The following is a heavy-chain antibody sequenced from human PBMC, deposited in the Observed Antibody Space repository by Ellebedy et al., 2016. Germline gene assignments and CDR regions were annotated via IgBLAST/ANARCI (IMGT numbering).Heavy chain of an antibody. CDR2: ISGSGGST. J-gene: IGHJ4*02. CDR3: ARSDSGYYHDFDC. D-gene: IGHD3-22*01. Sequence: GESLKISCAASGFIFSDYAMSWVRQSPGKGLEWVSAISGSGGSTYYADSVKGRFTISRDNSKNTLYLQMNSLSAEDTAVYYCARSDSGYYHDFDCWGQGTLVTVSS. V-gene: IGHV3-23*01. CDR1: GFIFSDYA.